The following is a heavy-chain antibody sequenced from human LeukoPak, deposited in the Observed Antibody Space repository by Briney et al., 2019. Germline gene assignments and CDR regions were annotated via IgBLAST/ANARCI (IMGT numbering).Heavy chain of an antibody. V-gene: IGHV3-21*01. J-gene: IGHJ3*02. CDR2: ISSSSSYI. CDR3: ARDRDYGDNDAFDI. D-gene: IGHD4-17*01. CDR1: GFTFSSYS. Sequence: GGXLRLSCAGSGFTFSSYSMNWVRQAPGKGVEGVSSISSSSSYIYYEDSVKGGFTISRYNAKNSLYLQMNSLRAEDTAVYYCARDRDYGDNDAFDIWGQGTMVTVSS.